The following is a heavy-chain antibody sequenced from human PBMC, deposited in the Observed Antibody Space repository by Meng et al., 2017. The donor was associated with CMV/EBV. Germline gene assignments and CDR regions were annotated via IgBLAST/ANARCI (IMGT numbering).Heavy chain of an antibody. Sequence: LSLTCAASGFTVSSNYMSWVRQAPGKGLEWVSVIYSGGSTYYADSVKGRFTISRDNSKNTLYLQMNSLRAEDTAVYYYAREIVKAPTGDYWGQGTLVTVSS. D-gene: IGHD2/OR15-2a*01. CDR3: AREIVKAPTGDY. V-gene: IGHV3-53*01. CDR1: GFTVSSNY. J-gene: IGHJ4*02. CDR2: IYSGGST.